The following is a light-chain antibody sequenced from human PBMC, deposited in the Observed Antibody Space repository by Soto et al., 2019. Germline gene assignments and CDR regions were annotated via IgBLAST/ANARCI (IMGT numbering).Light chain of an antibody. CDR1: SSDVGGYNH. CDR2: EVS. J-gene: IGLJ1*01. Sequence: QSALAQPASVSGSPGQSITISCTGTSSDVGGYNHVSWYQQHPGKVPKLMIREVSHRPSGVSNRFSGSKSGNTASLTISGLQAEDEADYYCSSFTDTSTFYVFGTGTKLTVL. CDR3: SSFTDTSTFYV. V-gene: IGLV2-14*01.